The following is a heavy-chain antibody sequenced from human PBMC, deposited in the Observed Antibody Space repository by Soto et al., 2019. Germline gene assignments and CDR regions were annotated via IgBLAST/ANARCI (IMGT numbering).Heavy chain of an antibody. D-gene: IGHD3-22*01. CDR1: GYTITSYA. J-gene: IGHJ3*02. V-gene: IGHV1-3*01. CDR2: INAGNGNT. Sequence: GASVKLSCTASGYTITSYAMHCVRQATGQRLEWMGWINAGNGNTKYSQKFQGRVTMTRDTSASTAYMELSSLRSEDTAVYYCARGITYYYDSSGYYGLFDIWGQGTMVTV. CDR3: ARGITYYYDSSGYYGLFDI.